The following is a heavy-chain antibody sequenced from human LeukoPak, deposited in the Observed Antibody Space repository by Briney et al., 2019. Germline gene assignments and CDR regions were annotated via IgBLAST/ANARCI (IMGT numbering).Heavy chain of an antibody. D-gene: IGHD6-13*01. CDR1: GYTFGTHW. V-gene: IGHV1-2*02. CDR3: ARDDVGSSWYYFDY. CDR2: INPNSGGT. J-gene: IGHJ4*02. Sequence: ASVKVSCKASGYTFGTHWMHWVRQAPGQGLEWMGWINPNSGGTNYAQKFQGRVTMTRDTSISTAYMELSRLRSDDTAVYYCARDDVGSSWYYFDYWGQGTLVTVSS.